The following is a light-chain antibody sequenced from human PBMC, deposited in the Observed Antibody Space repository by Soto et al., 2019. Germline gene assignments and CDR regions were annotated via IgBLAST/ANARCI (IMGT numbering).Light chain of an antibody. J-gene: IGLJ2*01. CDR1: SSDVGGYKY. V-gene: IGLV2-14*01. Sequence: QSVLTQPASVSGSPGQWITISCSGTSSDVGGYKYVSWYQQHPGKAPKVIIYEVSIRPSGVSDRFSGSKSGSTASLTISGLHAEDEADYYSSSYTSSRTLVFGGGTKLTVL. CDR2: EVS. CDR3: SSYTSSRTLV.